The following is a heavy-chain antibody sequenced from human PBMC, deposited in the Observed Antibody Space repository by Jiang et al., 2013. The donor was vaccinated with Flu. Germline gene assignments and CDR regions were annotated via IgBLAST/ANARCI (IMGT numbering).Heavy chain of an antibody. Sequence: ETLSLTCTVSGGSISSSSYYWGWIRQPPGKGLEWIGSIYYSGSTYYNPSLKSRVTISVDTSKNQFSLKLSSVTAADTAVYYCATDAYYYDSSGYLVGAFDIWGQGTMVTVSS. J-gene: IGHJ3*02. CDR3: ATDAYYYDSSGYLVGAFDI. D-gene: IGHD3-22*01. V-gene: IGHV4-39*01. CDR2: IYYSGST. CDR1: GGSISSSSYY.